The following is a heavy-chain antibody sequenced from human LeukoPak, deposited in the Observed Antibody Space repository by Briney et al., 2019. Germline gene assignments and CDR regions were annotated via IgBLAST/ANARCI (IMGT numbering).Heavy chain of an antibody. Sequence: GGSLRLSCAASGVTFSSYAMHWVRQAPGKGLEWVAVISYDGSNKYYADSVKGRFTISRDNSKNTLYLQMNSLRAEDTAVYYCARENKGSSWYYYGMDVWGKGTTVTVSS. D-gene: IGHD6-13*01. CDR2: ISYDGSNK. CDR1: GVTFSSYA. V-gene: IGHV3-30*04. CDR3: ARENKGSSWYYYGMDV. J-gene: IGHJ6*04.